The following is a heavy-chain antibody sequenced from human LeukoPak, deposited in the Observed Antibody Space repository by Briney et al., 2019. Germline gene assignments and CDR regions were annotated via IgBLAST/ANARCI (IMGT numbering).Heavy chain of an antibody. CDR2: IWSTGTTG. D-gene: IGHD7-27*01. V-gene: IGHV3-33*01. Sequence: GGSLRLSCVASGYTFSDHGMHWVRQAPGKGLEWVTMIWSTGTTGFYADSVKGRFTISRDNSKNTLYLQMNSLRAEDTAVYYCARARNWGSGDYFDYWGQGTLVTVSS. CDR1: GYTFSDHG. J-gene: IGHJ4*02. CDR3: ARARNWGSGDYFDY.